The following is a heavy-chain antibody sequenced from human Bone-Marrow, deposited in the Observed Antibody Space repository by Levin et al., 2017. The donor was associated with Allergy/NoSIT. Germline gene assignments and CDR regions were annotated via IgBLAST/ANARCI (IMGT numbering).Heavy chain of an antibody. V-gene: IGHV3-74*03. CDR3: VRDLYGRDDH. D-gene: IGHD2-2*02. Sequence: GGSLRLSCVASGFTFSSFWMHWVRQAPGKGLVWLSHIKGDGSTTTSADSVKGRFTISRDNAKNTLYLQMNSLSAEDTAVYYCVRDLYGRDDHWGQGTLVTVSS. J-gene: IGHJ4*02. CDR2: IKGDGSTT. CDR1: GFTFSSFW.